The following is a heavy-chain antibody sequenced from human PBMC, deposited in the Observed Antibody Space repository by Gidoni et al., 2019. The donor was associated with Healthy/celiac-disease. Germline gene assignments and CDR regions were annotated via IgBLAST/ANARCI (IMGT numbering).Heavy chain of an antibody. V-gene: IGHV4-61*02. CDR1: GGPISSGSYY. J-gene: IGHJ1*01. D-gene: IGHD2-15*01. Sequence: QVQLPEAGPGLVKPSQILSLTCAGSGGPISSGSYYWSWIRQPAGKGLEWIGRIYTSGSTNYNPSLKSRVTISVDTSKNQFSLKLSSVTAADTPVYYCASDIVVVVAATQTAEYFQHWGQGTLVTVSS. CDR2: IYTSGST. CDR3: ASDIVVVVAATQTAEYFQH.